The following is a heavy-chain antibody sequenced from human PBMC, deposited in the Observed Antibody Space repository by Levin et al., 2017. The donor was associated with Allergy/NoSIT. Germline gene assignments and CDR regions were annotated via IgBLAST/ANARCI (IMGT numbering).Heavy chain of an antibody. CDR1: GYTFTSYG. CDR2: ISAYNGNT. D-gene: IGHD6-13*01. V-gene: IGHV1-18*01. Sequence: GASLKVSCKASGYTFTSYGISWVRQAPGQGLEWMGWISAYNGNTNYAQKLQGRVTMTTDTSTSTAYMELRSLRSDETAVYYCARLQQLTQGYYYYGMDVWGQGTTVTVSS. CDR3: ARLQQLTQGYYYYGMDV. J-gene: IGHJ6*02.